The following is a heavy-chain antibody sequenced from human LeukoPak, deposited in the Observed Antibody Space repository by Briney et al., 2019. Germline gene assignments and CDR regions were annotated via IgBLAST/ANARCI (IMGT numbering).Heavy chain of an antibody. D-gene: IGHD1-26*01. CDR2: IYTSGST. J-gene: IGHJ5*02. CDR1: GGSISSYY. Sequence: PSETLSLTCTVSGGSISSYYWSWIRQPPGKGLEWIGYIYTSGSTNYNPSLKSQVTISVDTSKNQFSLKLSSVTAADTAVYYCARQGDPRYNWFDPWGQGTMVTVSS. V-gene: IGHV4-4*09. CDR3: ARQGDPRYNWFDP.